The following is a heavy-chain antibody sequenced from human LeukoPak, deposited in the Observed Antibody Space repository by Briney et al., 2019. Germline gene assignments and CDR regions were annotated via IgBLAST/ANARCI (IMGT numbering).Heavy chain of an antibody. D-gene: IGHD4-23*01. CDR2: IYYSGST. V-gene: IGHV4-30-4*08. Sequence: LRLSCAASGFTFSSYSMNWVRQPPGKGLEWIGYIYYSGSTYYNPSLKSRVSISVDTSKNQFSLKLNSVTAADTAVYYCARNLRWHDAFDIWGQGTMVTVSS. CDR1: GFTFSSYS. J-gene: IGHJ3*02. CDR3: ARNLRWHDAFDI.